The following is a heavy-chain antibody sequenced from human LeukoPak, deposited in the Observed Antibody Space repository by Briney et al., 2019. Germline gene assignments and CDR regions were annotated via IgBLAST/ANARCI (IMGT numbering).Heavy chain of an antibody. CDR3: ARAPGSGYVFDY. Sequence: ASVKVSCKASGYTFTGYYIHWVRQAPGQGLEWMGWINPDSGGTKSAQKFQGRVTMTRDTSINTAYMELSRLASDDTAVYYCARAPGSGYVFDYWGQGTQVTVSS. J-gene: IGHJ4*02. CDR1: GYTFTGYY. CDR2: INPDSGGT. V-gene: IGHV1-2*02. D-gene: IGHD5-12*01.